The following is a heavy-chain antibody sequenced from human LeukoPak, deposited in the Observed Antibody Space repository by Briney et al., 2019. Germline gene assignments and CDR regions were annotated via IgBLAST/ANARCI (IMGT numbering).Heavy chain of an antibody. Sequence: GGSLRLSXAASGFTFSSYGMHWVPEAPGKGGERVAFIWSDGSNKYYADSVKGRFTISRDNSKNTLYLQMNSLRAEDTAVYYCAKDRDFWSGSNWSQGTLVTVSS. J-gene: IGHJ4*02. CDR1: GFTFSSYG. V-gene: IGHV3-30*02. CDR3: AKDRDFWSGSN. CDR2: IWSDGSNK. D-gene: IGHD3-3*01.